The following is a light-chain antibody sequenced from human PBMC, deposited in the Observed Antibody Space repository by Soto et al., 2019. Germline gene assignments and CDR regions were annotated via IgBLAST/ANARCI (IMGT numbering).Light chain of an antibody. J-gene: IGKJ5*01. CDR1: QSAGNF. CDR2: YIS. CDR3: QQYNNWPSWT. V-gene: IGKV3D-15*01. Sequence: EIVMTQSPATLSVSPGETSSLSCRASQSAGNFLAWYQQKPGQAPRLLIYYISTRATGIPARFSGSGSGTEFTLTISSLQSEDFAVYYCQQYNNWPSWTFGQGTRLE.